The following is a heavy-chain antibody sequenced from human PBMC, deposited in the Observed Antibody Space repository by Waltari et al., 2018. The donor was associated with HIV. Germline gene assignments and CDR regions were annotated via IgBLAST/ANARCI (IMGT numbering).Heavy chain of an antibody. V-gene: IGHV3-30*18. Sequence: QVQLVESGGGVVQPGRSLRLSCAASGFTFSSDGLHGVRQAPGKGPEWVAIIWSDGNNEYYADSVKGRFTISRDNSKDTLYLQMNSLRAEDTAMYYCAKDNSVNYFTGDAFDIWGQGTMVIVSS. J-gene: IGHJ3*02. CDR1: GFTFSSDG. D-gene: IGHD1-26*01. CDR3: AKDNSVNYFTGDAFDI. CDR2: IWSDGNNE.